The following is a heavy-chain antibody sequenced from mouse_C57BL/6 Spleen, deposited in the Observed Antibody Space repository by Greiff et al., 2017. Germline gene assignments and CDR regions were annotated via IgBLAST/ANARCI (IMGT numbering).Heavy chain of an antibody. D-gene: IGHD2-2*01. Sequence: LQESGPELVKPGASVKISCKASGYAFSSSWMNWVKQRPGKGLEWIGRIYPGDGDTNYNGKFKGKATLTADKSSSTAYMQLSSLTSEDSAVYFCARYGYDPYYYAMDDWGHGTSVTVSS. J-gene: IGHJ4*01. CDR2: IYPGDGDT. CDR3: ARYGYDPYYYAMDD. CDR1: GYAFSSSW. V-gene: IGHV1-82*01.